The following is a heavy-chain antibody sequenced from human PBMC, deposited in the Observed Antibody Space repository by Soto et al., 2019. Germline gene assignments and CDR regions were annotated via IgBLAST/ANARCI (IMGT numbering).Heavy chain of an antibody. CDR2: IIPILGIA. D-gene: IGHD4-17*01. Sequence: ASVKVSCKASGGTFSSYAISWVRQAPGQGLEWMGGIIPILGIANYAQKFQGRVTITADKSTSTAYMELSSLRSEDTAVYYCAGPYHLDYGDYSYYGMDVWGQGTTVTVSS. CDR1: GGTFSSYA. V-gene: IGHV1-69*10. CDR3: AGPYHLDYGDYSYYGMDV. J-gene: IGHJ6*02.